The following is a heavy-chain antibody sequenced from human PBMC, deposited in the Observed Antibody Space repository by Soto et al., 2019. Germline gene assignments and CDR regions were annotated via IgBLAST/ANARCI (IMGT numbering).Heavy chain of an antibody. D-gene: IGHD6-6*01. Sequence: PGESLKISCKGSGYSFTSYWISWVRQMPGKGLESMGRIDPSDSYTNYSPSFQGHVTISAXXXIXXXYXQXXXLXASDTAMYYCARRPFSSSSEGIDYWGQGTLVTVSS. CDR2: IDPSDSYT. V-gene: IGHV5-10-1*01. J-gene: IGHJ4*02. CDR1: GYSFTSYW. CDR3: ARRPFSSSSEGIDY.